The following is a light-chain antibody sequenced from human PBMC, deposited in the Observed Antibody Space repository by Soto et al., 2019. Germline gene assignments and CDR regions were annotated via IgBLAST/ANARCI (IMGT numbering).Light chain of an antibody. CDR3: QSYDSSLSDLYV. CDR2: GNT. V-gene: IGLV1-40*01. J-gene: IGLJ1*01. Sequence: QSVLTQPPSLSGVPGQRLTISCTGSSSNIGSGKNVHWYQQLPGTAPKLLIYGNTNRPSGVSDRFSASKSGTSASLAITGLQVEDEADYYCQSYDSSLSDLYVFGTGTKVTVL. CDR1: SSNIGSGKN.